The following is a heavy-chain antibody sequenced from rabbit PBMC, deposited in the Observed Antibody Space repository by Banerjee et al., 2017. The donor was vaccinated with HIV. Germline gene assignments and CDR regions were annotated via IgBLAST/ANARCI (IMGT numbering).Heavy chain of an antibody. J-gene: IGHJ4*01. Sequence: QSLEESGGGLVKPGASLTLTCKASGFSFNSGYDMCWVRQAPGKGLEWIACMYAVTGKAVYASWAKGRITVSKSSTTVTLKMTSLTAADTATYFCATAAYGRDIGGFRLWGPGTLVTVS. CDR3: ATAAYGRDIGGFRL. CDR1: GFSFNSGYD. D-gene: IGHD1-1*01. CDR2: MYAVTGKA. V-gene: IGHV1S40*01.